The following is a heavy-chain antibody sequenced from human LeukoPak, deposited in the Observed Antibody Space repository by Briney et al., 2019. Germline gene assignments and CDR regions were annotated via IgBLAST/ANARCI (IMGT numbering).Heavy chain of an antibody. CDR2: ISVYNGNT. CDR3: ATALLGYPFEY. Sequence: GASVKVSCKTSGYTFTTYGIGWVRQAPGQGLEWMGWISVYNGNTNYAQKFQGRVIMTTDTSTTTAFLELRSLRSDDTAIYYCATALLGYPFEYWGQGTLITVSS. V-gene: IGHV1-18*04. J-gene: IGHJ4*02. D-gene: IGHD5-18*01. CDR1: GYTFTTYG.